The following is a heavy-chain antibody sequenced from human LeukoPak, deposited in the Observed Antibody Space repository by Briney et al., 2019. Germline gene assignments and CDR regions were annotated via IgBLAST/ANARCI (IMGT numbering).Heavy chain of an antibody. D-gene: IGHD5-18*01. CDR3: AREADTAMPD. CDR2: IYYSGST. J-gene: IGHJ4*02. Sequence: SETLSLTCTVSGGSISSYYWSWIRQPPGKGLEWIGYIYYSGSTNYNPSLKSRVTISVDTSKNQFSLKLSSVTAADTAVYYCAREADTAMPDWGQGTLVTVSS. V-gene: IGHV4-59*01. CDR1: GGSISSYY.